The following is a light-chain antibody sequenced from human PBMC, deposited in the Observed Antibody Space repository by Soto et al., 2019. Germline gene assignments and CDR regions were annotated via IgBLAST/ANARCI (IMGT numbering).Light chain of an antibody. CDR2: AAS. V-gene: IGKV1-8*01. CDR3: QPYYSYPPT. J-gene: IGKJ1*01. Sequence: AIRMTQSPSSFSASTGDRVTITCRASQGISSYLAWYQQKPGKAPKLLIYAASTLQSGVPSRLSGSGSGTDFTLTISCLQSEDFATYYYQPYYSYPPTFGQGTKVEIK. CDR1: QGISSY.